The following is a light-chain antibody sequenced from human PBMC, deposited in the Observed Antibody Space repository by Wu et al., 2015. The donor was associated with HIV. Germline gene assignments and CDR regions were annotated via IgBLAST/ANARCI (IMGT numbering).Light chain of an antibody. CDR1: QTINSW. CDR3: QQYNTYFWT. CDR2: KAS. V-gene: IGKV1-5*03. Sequence: DIQMTQSPSTLSASVGDRVTITCRASQTINSWLAWYQQKPGKAPKLLIYKASSLENGVASRFSGSGSGTEFTLTINSLQPDDFATYYCQQYNTYFWTFGQGTRVEIK. J-gene: IGKJ1*01.